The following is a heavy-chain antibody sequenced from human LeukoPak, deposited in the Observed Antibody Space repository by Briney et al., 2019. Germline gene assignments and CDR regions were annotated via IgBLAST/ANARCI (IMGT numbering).Heavy chain of an antibody. Sequence: ASVKVSCKASGYTFTSYDINWVRQATGQGLEWMGWMNPNSGNTDYAQKFQGRVTITRNTSISTAYMELSSLRSEDTAVYYCARGRVPAAIQDYWGQGTPVTVSS. CDR2: MNPNSGNT. D-gene: IGHD2-2*01. V-gene: IGHV1-8*03. J-gene: IGHJ4*02. CDR3: ARGRVPAAIQDY. CDR1: GYTFTSYD.